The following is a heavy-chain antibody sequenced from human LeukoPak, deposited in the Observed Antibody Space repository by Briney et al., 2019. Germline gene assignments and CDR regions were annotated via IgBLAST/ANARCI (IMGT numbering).Heavy chain of an antibody. CDR3: ARAFWFETYYFDY. V-gene: IGHV4-59*01. D-gene: IGHD3-10*01. CDR2: IYYSGST. Sequence: SETLSLTCTVSGGSISNYYWSWIRQPPGKGLEWIGYIYYSGSTNYNPSLKSRVTISVDTSKNQFSLKLSSVTAADTAVYYCARAFWFETYYFDYWGQGTLVTVSS. CDR1: GGSISNYY. J-gene: IGHJ4*02.